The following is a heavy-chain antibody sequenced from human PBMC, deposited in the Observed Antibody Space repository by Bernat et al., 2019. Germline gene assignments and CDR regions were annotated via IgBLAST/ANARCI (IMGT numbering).Heavy chain of an antibody. D-gene: IGHD1-1*01. J-gene: IGHJ5*02. CDR3: AEGTGNQYSWFDP. Sequence: QVQLQESGPGLVKPSETLSLTCAVSGYSISSGYYWGWIRQPPGKGLEWIGSIYHSGSTYYNPSLKSRVTISVDTSKNQFSLKLSSVTAADTAVYYCAEGTGNQYSWFDPWGQGTLVTVSS. V-gene: IGHV4-38-2*01. CDR2: IYHSGST. CDR1: GYSISSGYY.